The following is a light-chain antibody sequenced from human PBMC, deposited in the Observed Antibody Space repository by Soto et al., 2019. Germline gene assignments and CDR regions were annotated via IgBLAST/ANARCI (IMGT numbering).Light chain of an antibody. CDR1: QSVLYSSNNNNY. V-gene: IGKV4-1*01. J-gene: IGKJ2*01. CDR3: QQYYTPASYT. CDR2: WAS. Sequence: DIVMTQSPDSLAVSLGERATINCKSSQSVLYSSNNNNYLAWYQQRPGQPPKLLLYWASTRASGVPDRFSGSGSGTDFTLTIGSLQAEDVAVYYCQQYYTPASYTFGQGTKLEI.